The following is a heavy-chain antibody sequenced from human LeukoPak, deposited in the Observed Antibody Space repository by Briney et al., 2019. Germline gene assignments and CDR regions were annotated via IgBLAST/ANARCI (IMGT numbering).Heavy chain of an antibody. CDR2: IYYSGST. V-gene: IGHV4-31*03. CDR1: GGSISSGGYY. D-gene: IGHD5-18*01. J-gene: IGHJ4*02. CDR3: ARVGNTAMVYYFDY. Sequence: SETLSLACTVSGGSISSGGYYWSWIRQHPGKGLEWIGYIYYSGSTYYNPSLKSRVTISVDTSKNQFSLKLSSVTAADTAVYYCARVGNTAMVYYFDYWGQGTLVTVSS.